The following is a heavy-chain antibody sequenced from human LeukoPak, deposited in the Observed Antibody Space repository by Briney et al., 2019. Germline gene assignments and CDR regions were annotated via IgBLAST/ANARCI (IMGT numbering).Heavy chain of an antibody. Sequence: PSETLSLTCTVSGGSISSYYWSWIRQPAGKGLEWIGRIYTSGSTNYNPSLKSRVTISVDTSKNQFSLKLSSVCAADTAVYYCAREGEDLRFLESLPRDGMDVWGQGTTVTVSS. CDR1: GGSISSYY. CDR3: AREGEDLRFLESLPRDGMDV. CDR2: IYTSGST. D-gene: IGHD3-3*01. J-gene: IGHJ6*02. V-gene: IGHV4-4*07.